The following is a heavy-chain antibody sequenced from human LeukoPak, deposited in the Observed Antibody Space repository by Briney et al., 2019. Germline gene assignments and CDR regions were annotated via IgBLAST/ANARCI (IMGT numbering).Heavy chain of an antibody. CDR2: ITGSGGTT. V-gene: IGHV3-23*01. J-gene: IGHJ4*02. CDR1: GFTFKNYA. D-gene: IGHD3-9*01. Sequence: GGSLRLSCAASGFTFKNYAMSWVRLAPGKGLKWVSAITGSGGTTFYADSVKGRFTISRDNSKNTLYLQMNSLRAEDTAVYYCAKWGDYDILTGYYDPDYWGQGTLVTVSS. CDR3: AKWGDYDILTGYYDPDY.